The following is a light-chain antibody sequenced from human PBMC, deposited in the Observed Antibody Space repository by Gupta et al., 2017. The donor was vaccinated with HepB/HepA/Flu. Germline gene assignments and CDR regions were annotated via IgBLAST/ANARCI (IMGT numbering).Light chain of an antibody. CDR3: QQSYKIPWT. Sequence: DIQMTQSPSSLSASVGDRVSITCRAPQNINTFLNWYQRQSGKAPRLLMYAASTLHSGVPSRFIGNGSGTDFTLTINSLQPEDFATYYCQQSYKIPWTFGQGTTVEIK. J-gene: IGKJ1*01. CDR1: QNINTF. CDR2: AAS. V-gene: IGKV1-39*01.